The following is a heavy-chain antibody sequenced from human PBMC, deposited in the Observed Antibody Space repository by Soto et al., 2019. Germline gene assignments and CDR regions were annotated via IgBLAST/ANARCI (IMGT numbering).Heavy chain of an antibody. D-gene: IGHD2-15*01. CDR3: ARGSGGRVRS. Sequence: PSVKVPCKASGGTFSSYAIRSVRQAPGQGLEWRVGIIPIFGTANYAQKCQGRVTITADESTSTAYMELSSLRSEDTAVYYCARGSGGRVRSWGQETLVTVSS. J-gene: IGHJ4*02. CDR2: IIPIFGTA. CDR1: GGTFSSYA. V-gene: IGHV1-69*13.